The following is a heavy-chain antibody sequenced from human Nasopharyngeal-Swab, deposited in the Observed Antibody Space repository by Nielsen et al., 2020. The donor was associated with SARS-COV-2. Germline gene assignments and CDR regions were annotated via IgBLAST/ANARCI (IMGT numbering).Heavy chain of an antibody. CDR2: ISSTGDYI. Sequence: GESLKISCAASGFLFSTYGMNWVRQAPGKGLEWVSAISSTGDYIYYAASVKGRFTVSRDNAKNSVYLQMNSVRAEDTAVYYCARETPAMFAYWGQGTLVTVSS. CDR3: ARETPAMFAY. CDR1: GFLFSTYG. J-gene: IGHJ4*02. V-gene: IGHV3-21*01.